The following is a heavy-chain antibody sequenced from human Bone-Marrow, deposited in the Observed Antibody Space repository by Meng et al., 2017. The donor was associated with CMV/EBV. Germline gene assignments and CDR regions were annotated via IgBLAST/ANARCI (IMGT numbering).Heavy chain of an antibody. D-gene: IGHD2-2*01. CDR2: ISYDGSNK. CDR3: ARDMNCSSTSCYSTNYYYYYGMDV. Sequence: GESLKISCAASGFTFSSYAMHWVRQAPGKGLEWVAVISYDGSNKYYADSVKGRFTISRDNSKNTLYLQMNSLRAEDTAVYCCARDMNCSSTSCYSTNYYYYYGMDVWGQGTTVTVSS. CDR1: GFTFSSYA. J-gene: IGHJ6*02. V-gene: IGHV3-30*04.